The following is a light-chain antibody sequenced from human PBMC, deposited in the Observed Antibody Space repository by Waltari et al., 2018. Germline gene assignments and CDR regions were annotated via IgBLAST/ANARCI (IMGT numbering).Light chain of an antibody. J-gene: IGKJ1*01. CDR2: DAS. CDR1: QSVGTS. V-gene: IGKV3-11*01. CDR3: QQRNTWPRT. Sequence: EIFLTQSPATLSVSAGERAALSCRASQSVGTSLAWYQHRAGQAPRLLIYDASKRAAGIPARFSGSGSGTDFTLAIDTLEPEDFAVYYCQQRNTWPRTFSQGTKVEI.